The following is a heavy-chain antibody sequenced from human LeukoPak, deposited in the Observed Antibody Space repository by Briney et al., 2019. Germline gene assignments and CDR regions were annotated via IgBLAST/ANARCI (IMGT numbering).Heavy chain of an antibody. CDR3: ARASSSWYPTPPGDGMDV. D-gene: IGHD6-13*01. Sequence: SETLSLTCTVSGYSISSGYYWGWIRQPPGKGLEWIGSIYHSGSTYYNPSLKSRVTISVDTSKNQFSLKLSSVTAADTAVYYCARASSSWYPTPPGDGMDVWGQGTTVTVSS. CDR1: GYSISSGYY. V-gene: IGHV4-38-2*02. J-gene: IGHJ6*02. CDR2: IYHSGST.